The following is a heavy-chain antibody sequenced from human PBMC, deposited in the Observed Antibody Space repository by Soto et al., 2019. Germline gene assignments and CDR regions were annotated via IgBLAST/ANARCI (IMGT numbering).Heavy chain of an antibody. CDR2: ISSSSSYI. V-gene: IGHV3-21*01. Sequence: VGSLRLSCAASGFTFSSYSMNWVRQAPGKGLEWVSSISSSSSYIYYADSVKGRITISRDNAKNSLYLQMNSLRAEDTAVYYCAKDWGNSNYAKEQGGYGMDVWGQGTTVTVSS. CDR1: GFTFSSYS. CDR3: AKDWGNSNYAKEQGGYGMDV. D-gene: IGHD4-4*01. J-gene: IGHJ6*02.